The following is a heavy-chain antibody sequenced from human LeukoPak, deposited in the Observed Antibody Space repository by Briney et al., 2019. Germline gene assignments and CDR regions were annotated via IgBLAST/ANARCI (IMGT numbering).Heavy chain of an antibody. J-gene: IGHJ4*02. CDR3: ANQYCTNGVCFPDFDY. CDR2: IIPIFGTA. Sequence: SVKVSCXASGGTFSSYAISWVRQAPGQGLEWMGGIIPIFGTANYAQKFQGRVTITTDESTSTAYMELSSLRSEDTAVYYCANQYCTNGVCFPDFDYWGQGTLVTVSS. CDR1: GGTFSSYA. V-gene: IGHV1-69*05. D-gene: IGHD2-8*01.